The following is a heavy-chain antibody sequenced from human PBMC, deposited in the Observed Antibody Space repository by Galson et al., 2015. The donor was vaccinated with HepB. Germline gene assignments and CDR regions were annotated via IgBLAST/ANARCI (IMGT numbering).Heavy chain of an antibody. Sequence: SVKVSCKASGGTFNSFGINWLRQVPGQGLEWMADIVPIFGTANYAQKFQGTVTLTADESTSTVYMELSSLKSEDTAVYYCARYRRDMAAFDSWGQGTLVTVSS. V-gene: IGHV1-69*13. CDR2: IVPIFGTA. CDR3: ARYRRDMAAFDS. D-gene: IGHD2-15*01. CDR1: GGTFNSFG. J-gene: IGHJ4*02.